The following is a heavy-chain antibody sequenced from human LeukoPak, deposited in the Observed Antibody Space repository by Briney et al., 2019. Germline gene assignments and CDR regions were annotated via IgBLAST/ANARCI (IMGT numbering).Heavy chain of an antibody. D-gene: IGHD3-22*01. Sequence: SSETLSLTCTVSGGSISSSSYYWGWIRQPPGKGLEWIGSIYYSGSTYYNPSLKSRVTISVDTSKNQFSLKLSSVTAADTAVYYCAREGTGYYYDSSGYYYYWGQGPLVTVSS. CDR3: AREGTGYYYDSSGYYYY. CDR2: IYYSGST. J-gene: IGHJ4*02. CDR1: GGSISSSSYY. V-gene: IGHV4-39*02.